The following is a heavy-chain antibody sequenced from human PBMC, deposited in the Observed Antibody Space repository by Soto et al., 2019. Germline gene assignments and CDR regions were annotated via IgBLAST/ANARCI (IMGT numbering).Heavy chain of an antibody. CDR2: ISAYNSNT. D-gene: IGHD3-9*01. V-gene: IGHV1-18*01. Sequence: SVKVSCKASGYTFTSYGISWVRQAPGHGLEWLGWISAYNSNTNYAQKQQGRVTMTTDTSTSTAYLELRSLRTDGTAVYYCARDPRTDLRYFDGLALYYCYYRMDVWGQGTTVTVAS. CDR3: ARDPRTDLRYFDGLALYYCYYRMDV. J-gene: IGHJ6*02. CDR1: GYTFTSYG.